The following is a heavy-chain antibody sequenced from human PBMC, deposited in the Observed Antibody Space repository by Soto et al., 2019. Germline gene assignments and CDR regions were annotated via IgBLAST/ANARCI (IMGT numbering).Heavy chain of an antibody. J-gene: IGHJ5*02. V-gene: IGHV4-61*08. Sequence: SETLSLTCTVSGGSISSGDHYWTWIRQPPGKGLEWIGHILYSGSTNYNPSLKSRVTMSVDTSKNQFSLKLSSVTAADTAVYYCARDEHEQQLVLGWFDPWGQGTLVTVSS. D-gene: IGHD6-13*01. CDR1: GGSISSGDHY. CDR2: ILYSGST. CDR3: ARDEHEQQLVLGWFDP.